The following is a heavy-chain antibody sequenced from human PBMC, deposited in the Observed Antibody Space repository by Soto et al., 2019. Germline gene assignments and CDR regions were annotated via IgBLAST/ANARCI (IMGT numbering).Heavy chain of an antibody. V-gene: IGHV2-5*02. Sequence: QITLKQSGPPLVKPTQTLTLTCTFSGFSLSTSGVGVGWIRQPPGKPLEWLALIYWDDDKRYSPSLKSRLTITKDTSKHQVVLTMTNMDPVDTATYYCALNDYGETNDAFDIWGQGTMVSVSS. J-gene: IGHJ3*02. CDR1: GFSLSTSGVG. CDR2: IYWDDDK. D-gene: IGHD4-17*01. CDR3: ALNDYGETNDAFDI.